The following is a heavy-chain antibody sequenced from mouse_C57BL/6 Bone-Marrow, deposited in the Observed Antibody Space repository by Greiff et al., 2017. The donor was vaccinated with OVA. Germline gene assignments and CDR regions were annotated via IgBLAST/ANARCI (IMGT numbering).Heavy chain of an antibody. CDR3: SYGYYYGSSYVGFAY. V-gene: IGHV6-3*01. D-gene: IGHD1-1*01. CDR2: IRLKSDNYAT. CDR1: GFTFSNYW. Sequence: DVQLVESGGGLVQPGGSMKLSCVASGFTFSNYWMNWVRQSPEKGLEWVAQIRLKSDNYATHYAESVKGRFTISRDDSKSSVYLQMNNLRAEDTGIYYCSYGYYYGSSYVGFAYWGQGTLVTVSA. J-gene: IGHJ3*01.